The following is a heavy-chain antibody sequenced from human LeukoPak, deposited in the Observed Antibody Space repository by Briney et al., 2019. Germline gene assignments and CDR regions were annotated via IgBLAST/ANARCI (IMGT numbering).Heavy chain of an antibody. CDR3: ARTQIDNYYYFYMDV. CDR2: ISAYNGNT. Sequence: ASVKVSCKASGYTFTIYGISWVRQAPGQGLEWMGWISAYNGNTNYAQKLQGRVTMTTDTSTSTAYMELRSLRSDDTAVYYCARTQIDNYYYFYMDVWGKGTTVTVSS. J-gene: IGHJ6*03. V-gene: IGHV1-18*01. CDR1: GYTFTIYG. D-gene: IGHD3-22*01.